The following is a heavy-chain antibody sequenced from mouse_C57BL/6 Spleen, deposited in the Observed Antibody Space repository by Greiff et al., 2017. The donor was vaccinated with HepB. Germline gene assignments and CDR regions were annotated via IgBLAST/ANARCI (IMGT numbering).Heavy chain of an antibody. D-gene: IGHD2-3*01. CDR3: ARRRTVYDGYSWFAY. CDR2: INPNNGGT. CDR1: GYTFTDYY. J-gene: IGHJ3*01. Sequence: EVQLQQSGPELVKPGASVKISCKASGYTFTDYYMNWVKQSHGKSLEWIGDINPNNGGTSYNQKFKGKATLTVDKSSSTAYMELRSLTSEDSAVYYCARRRTVYDGYSWFAYWGQGTLVTVSA. V-gene: IGHV1-26*01.